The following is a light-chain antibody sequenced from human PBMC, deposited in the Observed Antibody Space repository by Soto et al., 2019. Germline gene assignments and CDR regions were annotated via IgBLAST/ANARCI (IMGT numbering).Light chain of an antibody. CDR1: SGDVGAYNY. J-gene: IGLJ1*01. Sequence: QSALTQPASVSGSPGQSITISCTGTSGDVGAYNYVSWYQQHPGKAPRLMIYDVSNRPSGVSNRFSGSKSGNTASLTISGLQAEDEAEDYCSSYTCSSTLFVFGTGTKLTVL. CDR3: SSYTCSSTLFV. V-gene: IGLV2-14*01. CDR2: DVS.